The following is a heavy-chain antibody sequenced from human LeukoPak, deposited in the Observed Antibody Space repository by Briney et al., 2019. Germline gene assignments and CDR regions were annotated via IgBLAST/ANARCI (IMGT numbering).Heavy chain of an antibody. CDR2: IYTSGST. CDR3: VSVWNYYYMDV. D-gene: IGHD2-21*01. J-gene: IGHJ6*03. CDR1: GGSISSGSYY. Sequence: SQTLSLTCTVSGGSISSGSYYWSWIRQPAGKGLEWIGRIYTSGSTNYNPSLKSRVTISVDTSKNQFSLKLSSVTAADTAVYYCVSVWNYYYMDVWGKGTTVTVSS. V-gene: IGHV4-61*02.